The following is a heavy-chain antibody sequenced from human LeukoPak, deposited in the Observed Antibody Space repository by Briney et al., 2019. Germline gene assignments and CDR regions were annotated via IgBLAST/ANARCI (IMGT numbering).Heavy chain of an antibody. V-gene: IGHV1-2*02. CDR3: ARSISGYGYYYYGMDV. J-gene: IGHJ6*02. D-gene: IGHD5-12*01. CDR1: GYTSTGYY. Sequence: ASVKVSCKASGYTSTGYYMHWVRQAPGQGLEWMGWINPNSGGTNYAQKFQGRVTMTRDTSISTAYMELSRLRSDDTAVYYCARSISGYGYYYYGMDVWGQGTTVTVSS. CDR2: INPNSGGT.